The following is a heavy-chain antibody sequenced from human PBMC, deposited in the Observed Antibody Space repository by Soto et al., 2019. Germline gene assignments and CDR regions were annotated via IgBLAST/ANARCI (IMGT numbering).Heavy chain of an antibody. CDR1: GGTFSSYA. D-gene: IGHD6-19*01. J-gene: IGHJ6*02. CDR2: IIPIFGTA. Sequence: SVKVSCKASGGTFSSYAISWVRQAPGQGLEWMGGIIPIFGTANYAQKFQGRVTITADESTSTAYMELSSLRSEDTAVYYCARDAVAGTNYYYGMDVWGQGTTVTVS. CDR3: ARDAVAGTNYYYGMDV. V-gene: IGHV1-69*13.